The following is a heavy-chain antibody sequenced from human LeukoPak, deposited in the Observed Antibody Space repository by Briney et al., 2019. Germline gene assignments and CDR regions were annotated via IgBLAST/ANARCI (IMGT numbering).Heavy chain of an antibody. V-gene: IGHV3-7*01. J-gene: IGHJ6*03. Sequence: PGGSLRLSCAASGFTFSSYWMSWVRQAPGKGLEWVANIKQDESEKYYVDSVKGRFTISRDNAKNSLYLQMNSLRAEDTAVYYCAKDSQYSSSWYYFYYYMDVWGKGTTVTVSS. D-gene: IGHD6-13*01. CDR3: AKDSQYSSSWYYFYYYMDV. CDR1: GFTFSSYW. CDR2: IKQDESEK.